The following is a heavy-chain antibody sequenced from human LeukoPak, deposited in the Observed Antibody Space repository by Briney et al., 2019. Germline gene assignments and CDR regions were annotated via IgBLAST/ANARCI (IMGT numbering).Heavy chain of an antibody. Sequence: PGGSLRLSCVASGFTVSNSYMAWVRQAPGKGLEWVSVIYAGGNTYYADSVKGRFTISRDNSKNSLFLQMHGLRAEDTALYYCVYGDFVRTVNYFDYWGQGTLVTVSS. CDR3: VYGDFVRTVNYFDY. CDR2: IYAGGNT. V-gene: IGHV3-66*01. CDR1: GFTVSNSY. D-gene: IGHD4-17*01. J-gene: IGHJ4*02.